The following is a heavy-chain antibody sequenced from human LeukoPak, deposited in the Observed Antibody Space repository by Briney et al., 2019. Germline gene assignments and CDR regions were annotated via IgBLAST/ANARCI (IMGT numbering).Heavy chain of an antibody. J-gene: IGHJ4*02. V-gene: IGHV3-74*01. CDR3: ASETMPRGVMPDY. CDR1: GYTFSTHW. Sequence: GGSLRLSCAASGYTFSTHWMHWVRQTPGRVLVWVSRINSDGIATTYADSVKGRFTISRDNAKNTLYLQMNSLRAEDTAVYYCASETMPRGVMPDYWGQGTLATVSS. D-gene: IGHD3-10*01. CDR2: INSDGIAT.